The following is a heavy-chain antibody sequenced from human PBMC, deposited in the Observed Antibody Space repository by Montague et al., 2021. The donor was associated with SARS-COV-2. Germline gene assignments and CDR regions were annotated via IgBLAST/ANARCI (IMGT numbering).Heavy chain of an antibody. V-gene: IGHV4-59*01. CDR1: GGSITGYY. CDR2: IYDGRAV. CDR3: VRDHPYGGPRGAYDI. D-gene: IGHD4-23*01. J-gene: IGHJ3*02. Sequence: SETLSLTCTVSGGSITGYYWSWLRRSPGKGLEWIAYIYDGRAVNRNPSLGSRVTISTDTSKNQLSLKVNSVTAADTAVYYCVRDHPYGGPRGAYDIWGQGTVVTVSS.